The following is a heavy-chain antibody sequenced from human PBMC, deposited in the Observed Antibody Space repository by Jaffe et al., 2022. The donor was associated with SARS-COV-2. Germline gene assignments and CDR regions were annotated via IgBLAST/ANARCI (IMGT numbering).Heavy chain of an antibody. CDR3: AREGYSNYGVSGPYYFDY. J-gene: IGHJ4*02. CDR1: GGSISSYY. D-gene: IGHD4-4*01. Sequence: QVQLQESGPGLVKPSETLSLTCTVSGGSISSYYWSWIRQPPGKGLEWIGYIYYSGSTNYNPSLKSRVTISVDTSKNQFSLKLSSVTAADTAVYYCAREGYSNYGVSGPYYFDYWGQGTLVTVSS. CDR2: IYYSGST. V-gene: IGHV4-59*01.